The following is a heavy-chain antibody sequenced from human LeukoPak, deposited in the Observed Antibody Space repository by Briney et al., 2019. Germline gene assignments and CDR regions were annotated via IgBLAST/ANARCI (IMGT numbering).Heavy chain of an antibody. CDR1: GGSISSGSYY. V-gene: IGHV4-61*02. D-gene: IGHD1-26*01. CDR2: IYTSGST. CDR3: ASGSYYGY. Sequence: SETLSLTCTVSGGSISSGSYYWSWLRQPAGTGLEWIGRIYTSGSTNYNPSLKSRVTISVDTSKNQFSLKLSSVTAADTAVYYCASGSYYGYWGQGTLVTVSS. J-gene: IGHJ4*02.